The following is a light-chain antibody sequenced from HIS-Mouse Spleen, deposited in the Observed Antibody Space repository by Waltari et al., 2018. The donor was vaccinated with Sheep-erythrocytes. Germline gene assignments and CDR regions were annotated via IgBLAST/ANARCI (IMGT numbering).Light chain of an antibody. V-gene: IGLV2-23*01. J-gene: IGLJ3*02. CDR3: CSYAGSSTPWV. Sequence: QSALTQPASVSGSPGQSITISCTGTSSDVGSYNLVSWYQQHPGKAPKLMIYEGSKRTSVVSKRFSGSKSGNTASLTISGLQAEDEADYYCCSYAGSSTPWVFGGGTKLTVL. CDR1: SSDVGSYNL. CDR2: EGS.